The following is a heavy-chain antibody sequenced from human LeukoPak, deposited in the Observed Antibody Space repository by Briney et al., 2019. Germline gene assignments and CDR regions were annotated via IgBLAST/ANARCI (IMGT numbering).Heavy chain of an antibody. Sequence: GGSLRLSCAASGFTFSTYAMSWVRQAPGKGLEWVSALSNSGGSGGSTYYADSVKGRFTISRDNSKSTLYLQLSGLRAEDTAVYYCAKAMSTDHYDSRGFYRVDFDSWGQGTLVTVSS. V-gene: IGHV3-23*01. CDR2: LSNSGGSGGST. J-gene: IGHJ4*02. CDR3: AKAMSTDHYDSRGFYRVDFDS. CDR1: GFTFSTYA. D-gene: IGHD3-22*01.